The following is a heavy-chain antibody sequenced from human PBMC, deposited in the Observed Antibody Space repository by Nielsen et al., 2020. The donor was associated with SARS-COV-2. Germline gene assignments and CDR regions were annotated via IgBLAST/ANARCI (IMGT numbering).Heavy chain of an antibody. CDR1: GFSLSTSGVG. V-gene: IGHV2-5*02. CDR3: ARISIVGALYYYYYMDV. J-gene: IGHJ6*03. CDR2: IYWDDDK. Sequence: SGPTLVKPTQTLTLTCTFSGFSLSTSGVGVGWIRQPPGKALEWLALIYWDDDKRYSPSLKSRLTITKDTSKNQVVLTMTNMDPVDTATYYCARISIVGALYYYYYMDVWGKGTTVTVSS. D-gene: IGHD1-26*01.